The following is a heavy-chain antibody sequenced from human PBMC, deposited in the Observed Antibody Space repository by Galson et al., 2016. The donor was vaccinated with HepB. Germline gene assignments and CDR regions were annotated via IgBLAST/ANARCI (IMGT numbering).Heavy chain of an antibody. CDR2: VNPSGGST. CDR1: GYTFISYY. V-gene: IGHV1-46*01. D-gene: IGHD3-10*01. CDR3: AREAREVGVTLVRGVMGGGMDV. J-gene: IGHJ6*02. Sequence: SVKVSCKASGYTFISYYMNWVRQAPRQGLEWMGKVNPSGGSTTYLQKFQGRVTMTRDTSTSTVYMELSSLRSEDTAVYYCAREAREVGVTLVRGVMGGGMDVWGQGTTVTVYS.